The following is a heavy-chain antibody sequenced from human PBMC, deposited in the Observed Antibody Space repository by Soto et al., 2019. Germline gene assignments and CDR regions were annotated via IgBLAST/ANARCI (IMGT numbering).Heavy chain of an antibody. Sequence: SETLSLTCAVYGGSFSGYYWSWIRQPPGKGLEWIGEINHSGSTNYNPSLKSRVTISVDTSKNQFSLKLSSVTAADTAVYYCARGVYYYDSSGYYPPSYFDYWGQGTLVTVSS. D-gene: IGHD3-22*01. J-gene: IGHJ4*02. CDR3: ARGVYYYDSSGYYPPSYFDY. CDR2: INHSGST. V-gene: IGHV4-34*01. CDR1: GGSFSGYY.